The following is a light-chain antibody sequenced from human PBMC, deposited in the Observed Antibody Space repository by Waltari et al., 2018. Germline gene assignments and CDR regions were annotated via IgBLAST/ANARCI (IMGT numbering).Light chain of an antibody. CDR3: GTWDTSLSALI. CDR1: SSNIGNDY. CDR2: ENN. V-gene: IGLV1-51*02. Sequence: QSVLTQPPSVSAAPGQKVPISCSGSSSNIGNDYVSWYQQLPGTAPKLFFYENNKRPSGIPDRFSGSKSGTSATLGITGLQTGDEADYYCGTWDTSLSALIFGGGTKLTVL. J-gene: IGLJ2*01.